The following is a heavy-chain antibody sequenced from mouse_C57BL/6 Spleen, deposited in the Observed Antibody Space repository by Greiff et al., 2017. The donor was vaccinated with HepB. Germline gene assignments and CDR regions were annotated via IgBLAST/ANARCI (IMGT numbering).Heavy chain of an antibody. J-gene: IGHJ1*03. CDR3: ARRIYYGSLYFDV. CDR2: IDPSDSYT. D-gene: IGHD1-1*01. Sequence: VQLQQSGAELVKPGASVKLSCKASGYTFTSYWMQWVKQRPGQGLEWIGEIDPSDSYTNYNQKFKGKATLTVDTSSSTAYMQLSSLTSEDSAVYYCARRIYYGSLYFDVWGTGTTVTVSS. V-gene: IGHV1-50*01. CDR1: GYTFTSYW.